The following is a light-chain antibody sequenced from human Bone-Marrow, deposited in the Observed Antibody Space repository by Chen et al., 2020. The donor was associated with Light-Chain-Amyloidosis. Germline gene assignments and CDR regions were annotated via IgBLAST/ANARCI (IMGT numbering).Light chain of an antibody. CDR2: GDK. CDR1: SSNIVATFD. J-gene: IGLJ3*02. V-gene: IGLV1-40*01. Sequence: QSVLTQPPSVSGAPGQRVTISCTGSSSNIVATFDVHWYQQLPGTAPKLLMYGDKNRPSGVPDRFSGSKSGTSASLAITGLRTEDEAYYYCHSYDSSLSGWVFGGGTKLTVL. CDR3: HSYDSSLSGWV.